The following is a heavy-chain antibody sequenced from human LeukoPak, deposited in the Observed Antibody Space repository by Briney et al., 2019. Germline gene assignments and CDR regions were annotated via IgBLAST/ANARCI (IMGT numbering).Heavy chain of an antibody. CDR2: LSGSGIST. CDR3: AKSWNYYDSSGDDALDI. V-gene: IGHV3-23*01. Sequence: PGGSLRLSCAAAGFTFSDYGMNWVRQAPGEGLEWVSGLSGSGISTYYADSVKGRFTISRDNSKNTLYLQMNSLRVEDTAVYYCAKSWNYYDSSGDDALDIWGQGTMVTVSS. CDR1: GFTFSDYG. D-gene: IGHD3-22*01. J-gene: IGHJ3*02.